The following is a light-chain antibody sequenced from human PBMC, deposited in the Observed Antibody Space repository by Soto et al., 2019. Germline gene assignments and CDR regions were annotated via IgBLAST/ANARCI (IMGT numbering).Light chain of an antibody. J-gene: IGKJ1*01. CDR2: AAS. CDR1: QGINTY. Sequence: DIQMTQSPSSLSASVGDRVTITCRASQGINTYLNWYQQKPGKAPKLLIYAASSLQSGVPSRFSGSGSETDFTLTISSLQPEDFATYSCQHSTTWTFGQGTKVDIK. V-gene: IGKV1-39*01. CDR3: QHSTTWT.